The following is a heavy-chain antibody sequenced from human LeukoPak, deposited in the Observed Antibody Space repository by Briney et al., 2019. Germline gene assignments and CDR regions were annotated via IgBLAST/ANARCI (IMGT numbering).Heavy chain of an antibody. D-gene: IGHD2-15*01. Sequence: SETLSLACSVSGGDFNNSRFYWGWVRQVPDKGLEWLGTVYYTGRTYYNPSVASRITISVDTSRNEFSLRLASVTVTDTAVFFCARRKGGGMNSFDFWGQGTLVSVSS. V-gene: IGHV4-39*01. CDR1: GGDFNNSRFY. CDR2: VYYTGRT. J-gene: IGHJ4*02. CDR3: ARRKGGGMNSFDF.